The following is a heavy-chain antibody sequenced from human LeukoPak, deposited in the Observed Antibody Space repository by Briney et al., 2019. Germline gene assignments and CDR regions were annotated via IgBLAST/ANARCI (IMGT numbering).Heavy chain of an antibody. D-gene: IGHD2-21*02. J-gene: IGHJ4*02. CDR3: AREHCGGDCHFDY. CDR2: IYSGGST. CDR1: GFTVSSNY. V-gene: IGHV3-53*01. Sequence: PGGSLRLSYAASGFTVSSNYMSWVRQAPGKGLEWVSVIYSGGSTYYADSVKGRFTISRDNSKNTLYLQMNSLRAEDTAVYYCAREHCGGDCHFDYWGQGTLVTVSS.